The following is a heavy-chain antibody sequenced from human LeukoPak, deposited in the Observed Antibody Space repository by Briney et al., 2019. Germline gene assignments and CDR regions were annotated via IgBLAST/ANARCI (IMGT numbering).Heavy chain of an antibody. J-gene: IGHJ4*02. D-gene: IGHD3-10*01. Sequence: SETLSLTCTVSGGSISSGSYYWSWIRQPAGKGLGWIGRIYTRGSTNYNPCLKSRVTISVDTSKNQFSLKLSSVTAADTAVYYCARDWVFTMVRGVRLKRDYWGQGTLVTVSS. CDR3: ARDWVFTMVRGVRLKRDY. CDR1: GGSISSGSYY. CDR2: IYTRGST. V-gene: IGHV4-61*02.